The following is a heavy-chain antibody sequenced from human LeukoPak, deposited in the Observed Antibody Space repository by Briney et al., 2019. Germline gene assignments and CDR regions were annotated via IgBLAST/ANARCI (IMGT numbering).Heavy chain of an antibody. J-gene: IGHJ4*02. Sequence: ASVKVSCKVSGYTFTSYGISWVRQAPGQGLEWMGWISAYNGNTNYAQKLQGRVTMTTDTSTSTAYMELRSLRSDDTAVYYCARDRYYYDSSGYLPGGYWGQGTLVTVSS. CDR3: ARDRYYYDSSGYLPGGY. V-gene: IGHV1-18*01. CDR2: ISAYNGNT. D-gene: IGHD3-22*01. CDR1: GYTFTSYG.